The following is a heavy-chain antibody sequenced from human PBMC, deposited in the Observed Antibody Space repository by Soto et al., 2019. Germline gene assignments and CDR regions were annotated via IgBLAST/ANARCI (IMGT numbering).Heavy chain of an antibody. V-gene: IGHV3-30*03. CDR3: GAGQYFSDY. CDR1: GFTFSSYG. D-gene: IGHD6-13*01. J-gene: IGHJ4*02. CDR2: ISYDGSDK. Sequence: QVQLVESGGGVVQPGRSLRLSCAASGFTFSSYGMHWVRQAPGKGLEWVALISYDGSDKYYADSVKGRFTISRDNSKNTLYLQMNRLRVEDTAVYYCGAGQYFSDYWGQGSLVTASS.